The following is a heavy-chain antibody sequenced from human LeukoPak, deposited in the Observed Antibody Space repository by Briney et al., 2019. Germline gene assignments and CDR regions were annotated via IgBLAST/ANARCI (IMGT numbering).Heavy chain of an antibody. D-gene: IGHD3-9*01. CDR1: GFTFSSYA. CDR2: ISGSGGST. CDR3: ASSRKNYDILTGLYYYYHMDV. Sequence: PGGSLRLSCAASGFTFSSYAMSWVRQAPGKGLEWVSAISGSGGSTYYADSVKGRFTISRDNAKNSLYLQMNSLRAEDTAVYYCASSRKNYDILTGLYYYYHMDVWGKGTTVTVSS. V-gene: IGHV3-23*01. J-gene: IGHJ6*03.